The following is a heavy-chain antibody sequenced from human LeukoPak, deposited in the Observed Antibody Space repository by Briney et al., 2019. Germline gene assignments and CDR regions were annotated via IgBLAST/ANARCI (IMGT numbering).Heavy chain of an antibody. D-gene: IGHD5-12*01. J-gene: IGHJ4*02. CDR3: ARKAPGYDSVGFDY. V-gene: IGHV3-7*03. CDR2: INHNGNVN. Sequence: GGSLRLSCAASGFTFSSYWMNWARQAPGKGLEWVASINHNGNVNYYVDSVKGRFTISRDNAKNSLYLQMSNLRAEDTAVYFCARKAPGYDSVGFDYWGQGTLVTVSS. CDR1: GFTFSSYW.